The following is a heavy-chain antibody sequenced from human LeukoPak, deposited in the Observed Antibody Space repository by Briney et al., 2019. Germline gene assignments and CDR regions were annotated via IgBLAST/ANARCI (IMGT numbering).Heavy chain of an antibody. CDR1: GGSISSYC. CDR3: ARVSSSSDFDY. D-gene: IGHD6-6*01. Sequence: PSETLSLTCTVSGGSISSYCWSWIRQPPGKGLEWIGYIYYSGSTNYNPSLKSRVTISVDTSKNQFSLKLSSVTAADTAVYYCARVSSSSDFDYWGQGTLVTVSS. J-gene: IGHJ4*02. V-gene: IGHV4-59*01. CDR2: IYYSGST.